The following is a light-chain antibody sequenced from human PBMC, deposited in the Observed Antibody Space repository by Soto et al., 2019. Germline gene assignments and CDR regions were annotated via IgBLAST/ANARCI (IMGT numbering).Light chain of an antibody. CDR3: QSYDSGLSGWL. Sequence: QSVLTQPPSVSGAPGQRVTISCTGSSSNIGAVFDVHWYQQVPGTAPKLLIYENTKRPSGVPDRFSGSKSGTSASLAITGLQAEDEPDYYCQSYDSGLSGWLFGGGTQLTVL. J-gene: IGLJ2*01. V-gene: IGLV1-40*01. CDR2: ENT. CDR1: SSNIGAVFD.